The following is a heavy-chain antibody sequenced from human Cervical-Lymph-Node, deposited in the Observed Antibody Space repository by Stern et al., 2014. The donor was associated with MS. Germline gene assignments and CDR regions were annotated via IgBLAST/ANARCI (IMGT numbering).Heavy chain of an antibody. CDR2: NSPSGGRK. Sequence: VQLGQSGAEVRKPGASVKVSCKASGYTLTIFYIHWVRQAPGQGLEWMGINSPSGGRKTFAQKFQGRVPMTRDTSTSTVYMELNSLRSEDTAVYYCASGGEVDGGGVWGQGTAVTVFS. CDR1: GYTLTIFY. CDR3: ASGGEVDGGGV. V-gene: IGHV1-46*01. J-gene: IGHJ6*02. D-gene: IGHD1-26*01.